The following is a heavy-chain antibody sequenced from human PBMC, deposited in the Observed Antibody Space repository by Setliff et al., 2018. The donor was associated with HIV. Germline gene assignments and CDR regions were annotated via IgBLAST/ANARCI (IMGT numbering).Heavy chain of an antibody. D-gene: IGHD4-17*01. CDR2: ITPSGAT. CDR3: ARVETTVTSRLDY. Sequence: SETLSLTCAVSGGSMRSSGYSWTWFRQPPGKGLEWIGEITPSGATNYLPSLKSRVTISVDTSKNQFSLRLTSVTAADTAVYFCARVETTVTSRLDYWGQGTLVTVSS. J-gene: IGHJ4*02. V-gene: IGHV4-30-2*01. CDR1: GGSMRSSGYS.